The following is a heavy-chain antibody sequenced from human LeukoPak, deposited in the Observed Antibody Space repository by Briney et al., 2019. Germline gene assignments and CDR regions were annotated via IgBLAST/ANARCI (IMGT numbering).Heavy chain of an antibody. CDR1: GFTFSNYG. Sequence: GGSLRLSCAASGFTFSNYGMHWVRQAPGKGLEGVAVIWYDGSNKYYADSVKGRFTISRDSPKNTLFLQMNSLRAEDTAVYYCARDRSVRYFDYWGQGALVTVSS. CDR2: IWYDGSNK. CDR3: ARDRSVRYFDY. D-gene: IGHD2-15*01. J-gene: IGHJ4*02. V-gene: IGHV3-33*01.